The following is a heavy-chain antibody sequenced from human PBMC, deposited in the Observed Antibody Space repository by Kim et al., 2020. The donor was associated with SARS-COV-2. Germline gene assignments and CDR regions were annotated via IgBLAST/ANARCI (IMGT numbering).Heavy chain of an antibody. CDR2: INNVGSAT. V-gene: IGHV3-74*01. D-gene: IGHD3-3*01. J-gene: IGHJ6*02. CDR3: VRGSGNFGYGMGV. CDR1: GFTFSSFW. Sequence: GGSLRLSCAASGFTFSSFWMHWVRQAPGTGLMWVSRINNVGSATIYADSVKGRFTISRDNAKSTLYLQMNSLRVEDTAVYYCVRGSGNFGYGMGVWGQGTTVTVPS.